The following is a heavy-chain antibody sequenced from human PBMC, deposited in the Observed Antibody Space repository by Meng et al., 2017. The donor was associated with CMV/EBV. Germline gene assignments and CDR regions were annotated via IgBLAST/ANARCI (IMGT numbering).Heavy chain of an antibody. J-gene: IGHJ4*02. V-gene: IGHV3-33*06. CDR2: IWYDGSNK. CDR3: AKDLMAYGGNSGIFDY. CDR1: GFTFSSYA. D-gene: IGHD4-23*01. Sequence: GGSLRLSCAASGFTFSSYAMSWVRQAPGKGLEWVAVIWYDGSNKYYADSVKGRFTISRDNSKNTLYLQMNSLRAEDTAVYYCAKDLMAYGGNSGIFDYWGQGTLVTVSS.